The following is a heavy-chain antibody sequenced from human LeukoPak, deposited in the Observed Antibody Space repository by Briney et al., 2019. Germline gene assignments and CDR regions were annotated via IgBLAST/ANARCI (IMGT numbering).Heavy chain of an antibody. V-gene: IGHV4-39*01. CDR1: GVSISSSSYC. Sequence: TSETLSLTCTVSGVSISSSSYCWGWIRQPPGKGLEWIGSICDSGSTFYNPSLKSRVTLSVDTSKNQFSLELSSVTAADTALYYCARTENYIPEDCFDPWGQGTLVTVSS. J-gene: IGHJ5*02. CDR3: ARTENYIPEDCFDP. CDR2: ICDSGST. D-gene: IGHD5-24*01.